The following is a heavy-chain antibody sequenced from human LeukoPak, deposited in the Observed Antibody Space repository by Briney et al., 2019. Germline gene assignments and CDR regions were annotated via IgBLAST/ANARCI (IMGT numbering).Heavy chain of an antibody. J-gene: IGHJ5*02. CDR3: ARVIKYSFSVGCFDP. V-gene: IGHV7-4-1*02. CDR1: GYSFPMYA. D-gene: IGHD1-26*01. CDR2: INTNTGNP. Sequence: GASVKVSCKASGYSFPMYAINWVRQAPGQGLEWVGWINTNTGNPTYAQGFTGRFVFSLDTSVTTAYLQISSLRAEDTAVYYCARVIKYSFSVGCFDPWGQGTQVTVSS.